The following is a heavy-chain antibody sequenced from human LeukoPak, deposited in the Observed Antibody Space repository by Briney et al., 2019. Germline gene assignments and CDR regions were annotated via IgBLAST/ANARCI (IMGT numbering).Heavy chain of an antibody. V-gene: IGHV4-38-2*02. Sequence: SETLSLTCTVSGYSMSSGYYWGWIRQPPERGLEWIGSMYHTGSTYYNPSLKSRVTISVDTSKNQLSLNLNSVTAADTAVYYCARVMGASWFFYLDVWGKGTTVTVSS. D-gene: IGHD3-16*02. CDR1: GYSMSSGYY. CDR2: MYHTGST. J-gene: IGHJ6*03. CDR3: ARVMGASWFFYLDV.